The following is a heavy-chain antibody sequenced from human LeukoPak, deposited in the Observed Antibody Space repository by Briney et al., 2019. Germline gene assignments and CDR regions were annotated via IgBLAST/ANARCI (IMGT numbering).Heavy chain of an antibody. CDR1: GGSVSSGSYY. V-gene: IGHV4-61*01. CDR2: IYYSGST. Sequence: SETLSLTCTVSGGSVSSGSYYWSWIRQPPGKGLEWIGYIYYSGSTNYNPSLKSRVTISVDTSKNQFSLKLSSVTAADTAVYYCARGYDYWGQGTLVTVSS. J-gene: IGHJ4*02. CDR3: ARGYDY.